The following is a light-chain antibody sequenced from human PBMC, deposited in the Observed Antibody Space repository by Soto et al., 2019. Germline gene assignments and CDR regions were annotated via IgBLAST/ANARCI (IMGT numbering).Light chain of an antibody. V-gene: IGKV3D-20*02. CDR2: GAS. CDR3: QQRSNWLT. J-gene: IGKJ4*01. Sequence: EIVLTQSPGTLSLSPGGRATLSCRASQRVSSSYLAWYQQKPGQAPRLLIYGASNRATGFPDRFSGSGSGTDFTLTITRLEPEDFAVYYCQQRSNWLTFGGGTKVDIK. CDR1: QRVSSSY.